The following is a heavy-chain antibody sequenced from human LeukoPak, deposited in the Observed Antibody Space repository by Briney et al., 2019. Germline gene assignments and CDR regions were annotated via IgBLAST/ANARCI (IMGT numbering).Heavy chain of an antibody. Sequence: PGGSLRLSCAASGFTFSIYAMHWVRQAPGKGLEWVAVISYDGSKKYYADSVKGRLTISRDNSKNTLYLQMNSLRAEDTAVYYCANTPAVAGSPDVFDIWGQGTMVTVSS. V-gene: IGHV3-30*04. CDR2: ISYDGSKK. J-gene: IGHJ3*02. CDR1: GFTFSIYA. CDR3: ANTPAVAGSPDVFDI. D-gene: IGHD6-19*01.